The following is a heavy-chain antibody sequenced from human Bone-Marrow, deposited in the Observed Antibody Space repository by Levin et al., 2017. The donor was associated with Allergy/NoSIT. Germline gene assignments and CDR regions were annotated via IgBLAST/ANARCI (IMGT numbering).Heavy chain of an antibody. CDR2: IYYSGST. J-gene: IGHJ4*02. Sequence: LRLSCTVSGGPITSNGYYWSWVRQQPGKGLEWIGDIYYSGSTYYNPSLKSRLTISIDTSTNQFSLKLSSVTVADTAMYYCARVDQSKFYYGSGSYPSSFDFWGQGTLVTVSS. D-gene: IGHD3-10*01. V-gene: IGHV4-31*03. CDR3: ARVDQSKFYYGSGSYPSSFDF. CDR1: GGPITSNGYY.